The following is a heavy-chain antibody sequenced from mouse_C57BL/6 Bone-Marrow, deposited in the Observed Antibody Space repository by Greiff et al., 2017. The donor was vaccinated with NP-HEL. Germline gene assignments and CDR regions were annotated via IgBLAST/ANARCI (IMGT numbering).Heavy chain of an antibody. CDR1: GFTFSSYA. Sequence: EVQGVESGGGLVKPGGSLKLSCAASGFTFSSYAMSWVRQTPEKRLEWVATISDGGSYTYYPDNVKGRFTISRDNAKNNLYLQMSHLKSEDTAMYYCARDGSYDYGYWGQGTLVTVSA. CDR3: ARDGSYDYGY. V-gene: IGHV5-4*01. D-gene: IGHD2-4*01. CDR2: ISDGGSYT. J-gene: IGHJ3*01.